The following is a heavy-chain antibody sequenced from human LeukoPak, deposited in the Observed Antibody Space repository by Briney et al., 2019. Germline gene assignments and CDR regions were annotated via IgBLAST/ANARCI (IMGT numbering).Heavy chain of an antibody. CDR2: ITSSSSYI. CDR3: ARGSTYSSGWYTGFDY. D-gene: IGHD6-19*01. CDR1: GFTFSSYS. Sequence: GGSLRLSCAASGFTFSSYSMSWVRQAPGKGLEWVSSITSSSSYIYYADSVKGRFTISRDNAKKSVYLQMNSLRAEDTAVYYCARGSTYSSGWYTGFDYWGQGTLVTVSS. V-gene: IGHV3-21*01. J-gene: IGHJ4*02.